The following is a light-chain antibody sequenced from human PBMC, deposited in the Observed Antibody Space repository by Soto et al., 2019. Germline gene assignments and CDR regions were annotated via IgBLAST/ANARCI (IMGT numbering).Light chain of an antibody. J-gene: IGLJ2*01. CDR3: QVWDSSSDLVV. Sequence: SYVLTQPPSVSVAPGKTVRITCGGNNIGSKSVHWYQQKPGQAPVLVIYYDSDRPSGIPERFSGSNSGNTATLTISRVEAGDEADYYCQVWDSSSDLVVFGGGTKLTVL. V-gene: IGLV3-21*04. CDR2: YDS. CDR1: NIGSKS.